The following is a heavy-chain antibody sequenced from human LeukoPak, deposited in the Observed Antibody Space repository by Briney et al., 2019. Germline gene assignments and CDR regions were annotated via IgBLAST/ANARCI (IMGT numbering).Heavy chain of an antibody. J-gene: IGHJ6*02. V-gene: IGHV3-66*01. CDR3: ARDRRYFDLGYGMDV. Sequence: QTGGSLRLSCAASGFTVSSNYMSWVRQAPGKGLGWVSVIYSGGSTYYADSVKGRFTISRDNSKNTLYLQMNSLRAEDTAVYYCARDRRYFDLGYGMDVWGQGTTVTVSS. CDR2: IYSGGST. D-gene: IGHD3-9*01. CDR1: GFTVSSNY.